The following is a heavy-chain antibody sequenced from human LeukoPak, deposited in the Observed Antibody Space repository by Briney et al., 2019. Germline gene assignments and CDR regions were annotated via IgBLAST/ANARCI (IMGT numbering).Heavy chain of an antibody. CDR3: ARATDRLRYFDY. V-gene: IGHV4-59*01. CDR1: GVSISFYY. CDR2: IYYSGST. Sequence: SETLSLTCTVSGVSISFYYWTWIRQPPGKGLEWIGYIYYSGSTNYNPSLKSRVTISVDTSKNQFSLKLSSVTAADTAVYYCARATDRLRYFDYWGQGTLVTVSS. J-gene: IGHJ4*02. D-gene: IGHD3-22*01.